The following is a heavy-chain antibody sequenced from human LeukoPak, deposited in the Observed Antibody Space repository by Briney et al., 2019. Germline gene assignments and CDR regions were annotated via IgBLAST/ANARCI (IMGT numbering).Heavy chain of an antibody. CDR2: ISYDGSNK. V-gene: IGHV3-30*18. CDR3: ANQSPWTYYYALYFQH. CDR1: GFTFSSYG. D-gene: IGHD3-10*01. Sequence: PGGSLRLSCAASGFTFSSYGMHWVRQAPGKGLEWVAVISYDGSNKYYADSVKGRFTISRDNSKNTLYLQMNSLRAEDTAVYYCANQSPWTYYYALYFQHWGQGTLVTVSS. J-gene: IGHJ1*01.